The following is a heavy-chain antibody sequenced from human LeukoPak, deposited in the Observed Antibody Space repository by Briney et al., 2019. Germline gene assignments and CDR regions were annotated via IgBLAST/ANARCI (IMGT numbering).Heavy chain of an antibody. CDR2: IYYSGST. J-gene: IGHJ4*02. Sequence: PSETLSLTCTVSGGSISSYYWSWIRQPPGKGLEWIGYIYYSGSTNYNPSLKSRVTISVDTSKNQFSLKLSSVTAADTAVYYCARGVDTAMVTRIDYWGQGTLVTVSS. V-gene: IGHV4-59*01. CDR1: GGSISSYY. CDR3: ARGVDTAMVTRIDY. D-gene: IGHD5-18*01.